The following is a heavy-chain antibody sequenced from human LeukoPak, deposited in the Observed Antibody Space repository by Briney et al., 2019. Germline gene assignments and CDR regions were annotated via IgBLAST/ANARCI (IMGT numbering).Heavy chain of an antibody. CDR2: ISNKGGTT. Sequence: GGSLRLSCAASGFSSTDYVMTWVRQAPGKGLEWVSGISNKGGTTYYADSVKGRFTISRDNSKSTLYLQMNSLRAEDTAVYYCAKRVHSSSWYAAFDYWGQGTLVTVSS. J-gene: IGHJ4*02. D-gene: IGHD6-13*01. CDR3: AKRVHSSSWYAAFDY. V-gene: IGHV3-23*01. CDR1: GFSSTDYV.